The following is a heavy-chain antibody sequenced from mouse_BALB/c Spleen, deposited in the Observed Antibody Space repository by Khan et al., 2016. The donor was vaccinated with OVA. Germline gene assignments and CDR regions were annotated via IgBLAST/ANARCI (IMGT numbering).Heavy chain of an antibody. J-gene: IGHJ3*01. CDR3: AGGGGGDRCAY. CDR2: VSTYYGDA. Sequence: QVQLQQSGAELVRPGVSVKISCKGSGYKFTDFSIHWVKQSHAKSLEWIGVVSTYYGDATYNQNFKGKATMTVDKTSSTAYMELARLTSEDSAIYYCAGGGGGDRCAYWGQGTLVTVSA. CDR1: GYKFTDFS. V-gene: IGHV1S137*01.